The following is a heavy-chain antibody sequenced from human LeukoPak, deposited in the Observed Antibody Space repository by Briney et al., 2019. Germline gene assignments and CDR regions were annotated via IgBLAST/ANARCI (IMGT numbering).Heavy chain of an antibody. CDR1: GFTFDDYA. D-gene: IGHD6-13*01. Sequence: GGSLRLSCAAPGFTFDDYAMHWARQAPGKGLEWVSGISWNSGSIGYADSVKGRFTISRDNAKNSLYLQMNSLRAEDTALYYCAKAHPSTSIAAAGSYDAFDIWGQGTMVTVSS. CDR3: AKAHPSTSIAAAGSYDAFDI. J-gene: IGHJ3*02. CDR2: ISWNSGSI. V-gene: IGHV3-9*01.